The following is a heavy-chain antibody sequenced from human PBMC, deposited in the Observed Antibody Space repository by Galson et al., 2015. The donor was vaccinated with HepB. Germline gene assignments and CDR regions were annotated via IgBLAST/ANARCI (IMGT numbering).Heavy chain of an antibody. CDR2: INHSGST. CDR3: ARESYYYDSSRAPFDY. V-gene: IGHV4-34*01. CDR1: GGSFSGYY. J-gene: IGHJ4*02. D-gene: IGHD3-22*01. Sequence: SETLSLTCAVYGGSFSGYYWSWIRQPPGKGLEWIGEINHSGSTNYNPSLKSRVTISVDTSKNQFSLKLSSVTAADTAVYYCARESYYYDSSRAPFDYWGQGTLVTVSS.